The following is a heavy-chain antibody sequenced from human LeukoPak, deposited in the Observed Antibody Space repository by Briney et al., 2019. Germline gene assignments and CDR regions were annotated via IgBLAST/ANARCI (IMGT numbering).Heavy chain of an antibody. D-gene: IGHD3-10*01. Sequence: GGSLRLSCAASGFTVSSNYMSGVRQAPGRGLEWVSVIYSGGSTYYADSVKGRFTISRHNSKNTLYLQMNSLRAEDTAVYYCASSPVRGTLNYYYYGMDVWGQGTTVTVSS. CDR3: ASSPVRGTLNYYYYGMDV. J-gene: IGHJ6*02. CDR1: GFTVSSNY. CDR2: IYSGGST. V-gene: IGHV3-53*04.